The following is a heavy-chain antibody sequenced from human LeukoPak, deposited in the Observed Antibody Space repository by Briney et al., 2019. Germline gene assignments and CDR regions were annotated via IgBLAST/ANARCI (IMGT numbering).Heavy chain of an antibody. CDR2: ISGSGGST. CDR1: GFTFSSYA. V-gene: IGHV3-23*01. D-gene: IGHD4-17*01. CDR3: AKDPPRVGDYVGNWFDP. Sequence: GGSLRLSCAASGFTFSSYAMSWVRQAPGKGLEWVSAISGSGGSTYYADSVKGRFTISRDNSKNTLYLQMNSLRAEDTAAYYCAKDPPRVGDYVGNWFDPWGQGTLVTVSS. J-gene: IGHJ5*02.